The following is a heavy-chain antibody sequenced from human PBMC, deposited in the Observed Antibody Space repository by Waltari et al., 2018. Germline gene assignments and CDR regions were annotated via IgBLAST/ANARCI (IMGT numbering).Heavy chain of an antibody. V-gene: IGHV3-23*01. CDR1: GSPFSSFA. J-gene: IGHJ4*02. Sequence: EVQLLESGGGLVQPGGSLRLSCDASGSPFSSFAMYWVRQAPGKGLEWVSAISEGGGRTFYADSVKGRFSISRDNSKNTLYLQMNSLTGEDTAVYYCAKIGVRAATGGFDYWGQGTLVTVSS. CDR2: ISEGGGRT. D-gene: IGHD6-25*01. CDR3: AKIGVRAATGGFDY.